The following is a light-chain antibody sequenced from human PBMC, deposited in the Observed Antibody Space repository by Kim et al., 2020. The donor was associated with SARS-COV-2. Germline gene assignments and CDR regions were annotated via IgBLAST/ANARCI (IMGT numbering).Light chain of an antibody. Sequence: GEKATRSCRTSQTISRDLAWYQQKPGPAPRLLIYGVSTRATGIPATFTGSGSGTEFTLTISSLQSEDFAVYYCQQYNDWPLTFGGGTKVDIK. CDR2: GVS. V-gene: IGKV3-15*01. CDR3: QQYNDWPLT. J-gene: IGKJ4*01. CDR1: QTISRD.